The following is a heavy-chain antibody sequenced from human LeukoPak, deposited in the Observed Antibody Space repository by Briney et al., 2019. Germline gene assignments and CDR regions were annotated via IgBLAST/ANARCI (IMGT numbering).Heavy chain of an antibody. CDR1: GFTFSSYW. J-gene: IGHJ4*02. CDR3: AKPLVVISIFDY. Sequence: GGSLRLSCAASGFTFSSYWMHWVRHTPGKGLVWVSRIKGDGSSTSYADSVKGRFTISRDNAKNTLYLQMNSLRAEDTAVYYCAKPLVVISIFDYWGQGTLVTVSS. CDR2: IKGDGSST. V-gene: IGHV3-74*01. D-gene: IGHD3-22*01.